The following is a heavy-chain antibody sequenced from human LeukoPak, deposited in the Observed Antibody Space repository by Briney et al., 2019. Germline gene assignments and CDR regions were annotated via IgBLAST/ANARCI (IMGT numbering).Heavy chain of an antibody. CDR1: GFTFSSYS. CDR3: ARQSRTGPPHILTGYDLDY. J-gene: IGHJ4*02. CDR2: ISSSSSYI. D-gene: IGHD3-9*01. Sequence: PGGSLRLSCAASGFTFSSYSMNWVRQAPGKGLEWVSSISSSSSYIYYADSVKGRFTISRDNSENTLYLQMNSLRAEDTAVYYCARQSRTGPPHILTGYDLDYWGQGTLVTVSS. V-gene: IGHV3-21*01.